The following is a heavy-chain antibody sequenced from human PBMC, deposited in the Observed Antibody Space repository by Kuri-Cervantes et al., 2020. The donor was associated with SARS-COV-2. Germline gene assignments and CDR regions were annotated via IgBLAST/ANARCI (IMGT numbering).Heavy chain of an antibody. CDR1: GFTFSTFG. D-gene: IGHD2-8*01. V-gene: IGHV3-33*08. Sequence: GESLKISCAASGFTFSTFGMHWVRQAPGKGPEWVAGLWEDGSNEKYADSVKGRFSISRDNSKKMLYLQMNSLRDEDTAVYYCARAVYNSGSFDFWGQGTLVTVSS. CDR2: LWEDGSNE. CDR3: ARAVYNSGSFDF. J-gene: IGHJ4*02.